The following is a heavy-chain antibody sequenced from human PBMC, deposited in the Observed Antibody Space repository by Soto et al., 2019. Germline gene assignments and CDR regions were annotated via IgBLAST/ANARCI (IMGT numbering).Heavy chain of an antibody. CDR2: IRSKANDYAT. CDR3: TRSDYAMDV. V-gene: IGHV3-73*01. Sequence: GGSLRLSCAASGFIFSGSTMHWVRQASGKGLEWVGRIRSKANDYATTYAASVNGRFTISKDDSKNTAYLQMNSLKTEDAAVYYCTRSDYAMDVWGQGTTVTVSS. CDR1: GFIFSGST. J-gene: IGHJ6*02.